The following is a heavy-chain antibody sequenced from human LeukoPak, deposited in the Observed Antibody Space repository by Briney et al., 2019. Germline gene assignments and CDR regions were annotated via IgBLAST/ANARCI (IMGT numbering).Heavy chain of an antibody. Sequence: ASVKVSCKASGYTFTGYYMHWVRQAPGQGLEWMGWINPNSGGTNYVQKFQGWVTMTRDTSISTAYMELSRLRSDDTAVYYCARGDYYGSGSYYFSPYYYYYGMDVWGKGTTVTVSS. CDR1: GYTFTGYY. J-gene: IGHJ6*04. V-gene: IGHV1-2*04. D-gene: IGHD3-10*01. CDR2: INPNSGGT. CDR3: ARGDYYGSGSYYFSPYYYYYGMDV.